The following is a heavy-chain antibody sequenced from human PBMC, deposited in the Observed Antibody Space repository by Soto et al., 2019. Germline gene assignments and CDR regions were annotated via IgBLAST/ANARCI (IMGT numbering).Heavy chain of an antibody. J-gene: IGHJ4*02. CDR3: ASERSAQYFDF. V-gene: IGHV1-69*06. D-gene: IGHD1-26*01. Sequence: QVQLVQSGAVVQRRGSSVKVSCQASGGTFSSHGMAWVRQAPGQGLEWMGGIIPTFGTPTYAPKFQGRVTITADKSTHTAYMDLSSLSSEDTGVYYCASERSAQYFDFWGPGNLITVSS. CDR2: IIPTFGTP. CDR1: GGTFSSHG.